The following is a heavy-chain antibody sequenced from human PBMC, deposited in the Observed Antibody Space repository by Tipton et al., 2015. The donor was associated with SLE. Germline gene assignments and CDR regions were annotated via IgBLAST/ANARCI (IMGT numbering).Heavy chain of an antibody. D-gene: IGHD1-26*01. CDR2: ISSSGSTI. V-gene: IGHV3-48*04. Sequence: SLRLSCAASGFTFSGYSINWVRQAPGKGLEWVSYISSSGSTIYYADSVKGRFTISRDNAKNSLYLQMNSLRAEDTAVYYCAREGSGTPDYWGQGTLVTVSS. J-gene: IGHJ4*02. CDR1: GFTFSGYS. CDR3: AREGSGTPDY.